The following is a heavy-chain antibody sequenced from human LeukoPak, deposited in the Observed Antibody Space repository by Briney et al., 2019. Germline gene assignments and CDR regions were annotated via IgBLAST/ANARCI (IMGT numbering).Heavy chain of an antibody. J-gene: IGHJ6*03. V-gene: IGHV3-21*01. D-gene: IGHD2-2*01. Sequence: PGGSLRLSCAASGFTFSSYSMNWVRQAPGKGLEWASSISSSSSYIYYADSVKGRFTISRDNAKNSLYLQMNSLRAEDTAVYYCARLLIGEDCRSTSCFWGDYYYMDVWGKGTTVTVSS. CDR2: ISSSSSYI. CDR3: ARLLIGEDCRSTSCFWGDYYYMDV. CDR1: GFTFSSYS.